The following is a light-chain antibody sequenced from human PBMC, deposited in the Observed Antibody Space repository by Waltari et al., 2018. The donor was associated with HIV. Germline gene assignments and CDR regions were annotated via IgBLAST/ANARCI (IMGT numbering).Light chain of an antibody. Sequence: QSALTQPPSVSGSPGQSVTISCTGTTNDVGFYNYVSWYQQYPGKAPKLIIFDVNQRPSGVPELFSVSKSGNTASRTISGLQTEDEADYFCCAYAAGHVSYVFGNGTAVAVL. CDR2: DVN. J-gene: IGLJ1*01. CDR1: TNDVGFYNY. V-gene: IGLV2-11*01. CDR3: CAYAAGHVSYV.